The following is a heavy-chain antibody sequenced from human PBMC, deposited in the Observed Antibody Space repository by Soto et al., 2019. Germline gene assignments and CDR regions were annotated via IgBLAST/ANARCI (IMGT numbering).Heavy chain of an antibody. V-gene: IGHV1-69*12. CDR2: IVPMFGTA. D-gene: IGHD3-3*01. CDR3: ARDGDPQSAFWSGPLGGGRFDP. CDR1: GGTFGNSA. Sequence: QVQLVQSGAEVTKPGSSVNVSCKTSGGTFGNSAVTWVRQAPGQGLEWLGGIVPMFGTANYAQKFQGRVTITADESTITAYMELNSLKTDDTAVYYCARDGDPQSAFWSGPLGGGRFDPWGQGTLVTVSS. J-gene: IGHJ5*02.